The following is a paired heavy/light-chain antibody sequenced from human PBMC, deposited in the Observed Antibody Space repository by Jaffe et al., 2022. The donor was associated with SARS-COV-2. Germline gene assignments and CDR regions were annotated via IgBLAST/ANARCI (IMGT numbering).Light chain of an antibody. J-gene: IGKJ1*01. Sequence: DIQMTQSPSSLSASVGDRVTITCRASQAISNYLAWFQQKPGKAPKSLIYAASSLQSGVPSKFSGSGSGTDFTLTISSLQPEDFATYYCQQYHSYPRTFGQGTKVEIK. CDR1: QAISNY. CDR2: AAS. CDR3: QQYHSYPRT. V-gene: IGKV1-16*02.
Heavy chain of an antibody. CDR1: GFTVSTNY. V-gene: IGHV3-66*02. D-gene: IGHD4-17*01. CDR2: LYSGGTT. J-gene: IGHJ4*02. Sequence: EVQLVESGGGLVQPGGSLRLSCAASGFTVSTNYMSWVRQAPGKGLEWVSILYSGGTTYYADSVKGRFTISRDNSKNTLYLQMNSLTADDTAVYYCARTDYGDSGDWGQGTLVTVSS. CDR3: ARTDYGDSGD.